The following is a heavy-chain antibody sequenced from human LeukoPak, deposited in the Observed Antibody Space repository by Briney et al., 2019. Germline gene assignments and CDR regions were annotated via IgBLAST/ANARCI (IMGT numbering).Heavy chain of an antibody. CDR1: GYSFTSYW. D-gene: IGHD2-2*01. V-gene: IGHV5-51*01. Sequence: GESLKISCKGSGYSFTSYWIGWVRQMPGKGLEWMGIIYPGDSDTRYSPSFQGQVTISADKSISTAYLQWSSLKASDTAMYYCATPGIPEWDVVVPAAKDYYYYYGMDVWGQGTTVTVSS. CDR2: IYPGDSDT. J-gene: IGHJ6*02. CDR3: ATPGIPEWDVVVPAAKDYYYYYGMDV.